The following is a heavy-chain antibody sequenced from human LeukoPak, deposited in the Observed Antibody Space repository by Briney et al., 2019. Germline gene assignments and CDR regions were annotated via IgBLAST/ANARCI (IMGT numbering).Heavy chain of an antibody. D-gene: IGHD4-17*01. CDR3: ASADYGDYPGDDF. CDR1: GGSFSRYY. CDR2: INHRGST. V-gene: IGHV4-34*01. J-gene: IGHJ4*02. Sequence: SVTLSLTCAVFGGSFSRYYWSWIRQPPGKGLEWIGEINHRGSTTYNPSLKSRVTISVDTSKNQFSLKLTSVTAADTAVYYCASADYGDYPGDDFWGQGTLVTVSS.